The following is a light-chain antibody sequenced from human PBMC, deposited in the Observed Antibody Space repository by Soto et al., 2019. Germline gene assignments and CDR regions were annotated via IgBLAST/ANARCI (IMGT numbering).Light chain of an antibody. Sequence: EIVMTQSPATLSVSPGERATLSCRASQSVSSNLAWYQQKPGQAPRLLIYGASSRATGIPVRFSGSGSGTDFTLTISRLEPEDFAVYYCQRYGTSTTFGQGTKVDIK. CDR2: GAS. CDR3: QRYGTSTT. CDR1: QSVSSN. V-gene: IGKV3-20*01. J-gene: IGKJ1*01.